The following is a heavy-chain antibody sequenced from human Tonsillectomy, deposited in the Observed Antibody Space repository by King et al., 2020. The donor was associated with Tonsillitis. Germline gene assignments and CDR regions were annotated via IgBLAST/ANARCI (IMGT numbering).Heavy chain of an antibody. CDR3: ARDRSSGWPDAFDI. D-gene: IGHD6-19*01. Sequence: VQLVESGGGLVKPGGSLRLSCAASGVTFSSCSMNWVRQAPGKGLEWVSSISSSSSYIYYADSVKGRFTISRDNAKNSLYLQMNSLRAEETAVYYWARDRSSGWPDAFDIWGQGTMVTASS. J-gene: IGHJ3*02. CDR2: ISSSSSYI. V-gene: IGHV3-21*01. CDR1: GVTFSSCS.